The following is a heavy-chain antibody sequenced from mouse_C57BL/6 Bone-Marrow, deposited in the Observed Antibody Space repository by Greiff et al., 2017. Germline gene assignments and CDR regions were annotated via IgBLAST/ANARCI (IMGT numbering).Heavy chain of an antibody. J-gene: IGHJ1*03. D-gene: IGHD1-1*01. V-gene: IGHV5-12*01. CDR2: ISNGGGST. CDR3: ARYYDGSPYGYFDV. CDR1: GFTFSDYY. Sequence: EVMLVESGGGLVQPGGSLKLSCAASGFTFSDYYMYWVRQTPEKRLEWVAYISNGGGSTYYPDTVKGRFTISRDNAKNTLYLQMSRLKSEETAMYYCARYYDGSPYGYFDVWGTGTTVTVSS.